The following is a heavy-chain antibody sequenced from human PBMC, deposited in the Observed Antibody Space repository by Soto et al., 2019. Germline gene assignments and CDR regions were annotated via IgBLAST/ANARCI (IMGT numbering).Heavy chain of an antibody. CDR1: GGSIRSYY. V-gene: IGHV4-59*12. Sequence: SETLSLTCSVSGGSIRSYYLSWIRQPPGKGLEWIGYIYYSGSTNYNPSLKSRVTISVDTSKNQFSLKLNSVTAADTAVYYCARDSGSYYQWFDPWGQGTLVTVSS. CDR3: ARDSGSYYQWFDP. J-gene: IGHJ5*02. D-gene: IGHD1-26*01. CDR2: IYYSGST.